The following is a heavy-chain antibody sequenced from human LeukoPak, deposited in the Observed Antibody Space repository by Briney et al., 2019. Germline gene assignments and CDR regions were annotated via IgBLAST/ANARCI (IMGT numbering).Heavy chain of an antibody. CDR1: GLTVSSNS. CDR2: IYSGGST. J-gene: IGHJ4*02. CDR3: AGRAGAYSHPYDY. V-gene: IGHV3-53*01. Sequence: PGGSLRLSCAASGLTVSSNSMSWVRQAPGKGLEWVSFIYSGGSTYYADSVKGRFTISRDNSKNTLYLQMNSLRADDTAVYYCAGRAGAYSHPYDYWGQGTLVTVSS. D-gene: IGHD4/OR15-4a*01.